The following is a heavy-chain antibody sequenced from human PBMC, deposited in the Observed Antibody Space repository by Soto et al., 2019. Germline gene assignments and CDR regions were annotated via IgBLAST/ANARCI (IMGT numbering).Heavy chain of an antibody. J-gene: IGHJ4*02. CDR2: IYWNDDK. CDR1: GFSLSTSGVG. D-gene: IGHD5-18*01. V-gene: IGHV2-5*01. CDR3: AHRDGGYSYGFSDCYDY. Sequence: SGPTLVNPTQTLTLTCTFSGFSLSTSGVGVGWIRQPPGKALEWLALIYWNDDKRYSPSLKSRLTITKDTSKNQVVLTMTNMDPVDTATYYCAHRDGGYSYGFSDCYDYWGQGTLVTVSS.